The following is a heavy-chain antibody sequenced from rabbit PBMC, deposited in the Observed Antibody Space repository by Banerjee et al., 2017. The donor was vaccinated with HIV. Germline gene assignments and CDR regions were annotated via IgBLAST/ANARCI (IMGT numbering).Heavy chain of an antibody. J-gene: IGHJ4*01. V-gene: IGHV1S40*01. CDR1: GFTLSSYW. D-gene: IGHD6-1*01. CDR3: ARHIAGYAYAIDL. Sequence: QSLEESGGGLVQPEGTLTLTCKASGFTLSSYWMSWVRQAPGKGLEWIGCIYTGTTGSTVYANWVNGRFTISKTSSTSVTLQMTSLTAADTATYFCARHIAGYAYAIDLWGPGTLVTVS. CDR2: IYTGTTGST.